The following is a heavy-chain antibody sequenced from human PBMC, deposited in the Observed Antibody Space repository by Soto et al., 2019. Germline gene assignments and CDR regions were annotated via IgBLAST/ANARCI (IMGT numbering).Heavy chain of an antibody. J-gene: IGHJ6*02. CDR3: AKDLRVSALPHYYYGMDV. V-gene: IGHV3-43*01. Sequence: VQLVESGGVVVQPGGSLRLSCAASGFTFDDYTMHWVRQAPGKGLEWVSLISWDGGSTYYADSVKGRFTISRDNSKNSLYLQMNSLRTEDTALYYCAKDLRVSALPHYYYGMDVWGQGTTVTVSS. D-gene: IGHD6-6*01. CDR2: ISWDGGST. CDR1: GFTFDDYT.